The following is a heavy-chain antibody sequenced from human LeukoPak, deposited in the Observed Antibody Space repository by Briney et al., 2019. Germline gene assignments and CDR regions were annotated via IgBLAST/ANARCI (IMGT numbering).Heavy chain of an antibody. CDR2: INPHSGDT. V-gene: IGHV1-2*02. CDR1: VYTFTAYY. D-gene: IGHD6-13*01. J-gene: IGHJ4*02. CDR3: ARWAVPRTEGYYFDF. Sequence: ASVKVSCKAPVYTFTAYYIHWVRQAPGQGLEWMGWINPHSGDTKSPQKFQGRVTMTRDTSISTAYMELSRLKSDDTAVYYCARWAVPRTEGYYFDFWGQGTLVTVSS.